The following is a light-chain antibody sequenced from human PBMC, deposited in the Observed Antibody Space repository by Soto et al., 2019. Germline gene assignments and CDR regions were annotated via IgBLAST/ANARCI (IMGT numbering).Light chain of an antibody. CDR2: AAS. CDR3: QQLNSYPMYT. J-gene: IGKJ2*01. Sequence: DIQLTQSPSFLSASVGDRVTITCRASQGISSYLAWYQRKPGKAPKLLIYAASTLQSGVPSRFSGSGSGTEFTLTISSLQPEDFATYYCQQLNSYPMYTFGQGTKLEIK. CDR1: QGISSY. V-gene: IGKV1-9*01.